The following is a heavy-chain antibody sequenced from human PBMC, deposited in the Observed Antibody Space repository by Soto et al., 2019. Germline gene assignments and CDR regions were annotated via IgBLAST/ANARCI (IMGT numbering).Heavy chain of an antibody. J-gene: IGHJ4*02. D-gene: IGHD6-6*01. V-gene: IGHV3-30-3*01. Sequence: QVQLVESGGGVVQPGRSLRLSCAASGFTFSSYAMHWVRQAPGKGLEWVAVISYDGSNKYYADSVKGRFTISRDNSKNTLYLQMNSLRAEDTAVYYFARDQGAARLDYFDYWGQGTMVTVSS. CDR1: GFTFSSYA. CDR2: ISYDGSNK. CDR3: ARDQGAARLDYFDY.